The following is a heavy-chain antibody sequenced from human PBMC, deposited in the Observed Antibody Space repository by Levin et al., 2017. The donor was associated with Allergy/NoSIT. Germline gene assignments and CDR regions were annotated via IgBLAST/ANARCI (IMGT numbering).Heavy chain of an antibody. V-gene: IGHV3-48*03. D-gene: IGHD3-3*01. CDR3: ARQLGNFLSGYNYSDY. CDR2: ISSTGSTI. J-gene: IGHJ4*02. Sequence: SCAASGFTFSSYEMNWVRRAPGKGLEWVSYISSTGSTIYSADSVKGRFTISRDNAKNSLYLHMNSLRAEDTAVYYCARQLGNFLSGYNYSDYWGQGTLVTVSS. CDR1: GFTFSSYE.